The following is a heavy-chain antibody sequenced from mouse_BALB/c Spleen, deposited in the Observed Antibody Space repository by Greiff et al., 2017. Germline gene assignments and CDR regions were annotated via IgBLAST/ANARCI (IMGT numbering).Heavy chain of an antibody. D-gene: IGHD2-3*01. Sequence: EVKLVESGGGLVQPGGSRKLSCAASGFTFSSFGMHWVRQAPEKGLEWVAYISSGSSTIYYADTVKGRFTISRDNPKNTLFLQMTSLRSEDTAMYYCARSGGYSYAMDYWGQGTSVTVSS. CDR2: ISSGSSTI. CDR3: ARSGGYSYAMDY. CDR1: GFTFSSFG. V-gene: IGHV5-17*02. J-gene: IGHJ4*01.